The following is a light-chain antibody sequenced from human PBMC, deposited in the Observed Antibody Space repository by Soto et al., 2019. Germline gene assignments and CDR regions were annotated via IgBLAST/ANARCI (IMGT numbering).Light chain of an antibody. V-gene: IGKV3-11*01. CDR1: QSVSSY. J-gene: IGKJ5*01. CDR3: QQRSNWPIT. CDR2: DAS. Sequence: EIVLTQSPATLSLSPGERATLSCRASQSVSSYLAWYQQKPGQAPRLLLYDASNMATGIPARFSGSGSGTDFTPTISSREPEDFAVYYCQQRSNWPITFGQGTRLEIK.